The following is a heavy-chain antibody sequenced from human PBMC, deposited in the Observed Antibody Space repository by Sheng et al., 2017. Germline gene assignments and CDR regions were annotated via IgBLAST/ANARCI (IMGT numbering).Heavy chain of an antibody. D-gene: IGHD1-1*01. CDR2: ISGSGGST. J-gene: IGHJ5*02. CDR3: AKAHTFYKDGGYWFDP. CDR1: GFTFSSYA. V-gene: IGHV3-23*04. Sequence: EVQLVESGGGLVQPGGSLRLSCAASGFTFSSYAMSWVRQAPGKGLEWVSAISGSGGSTYYADSVKGRFTISRDNSKNTLYLQMNSLRAEDTAVYYCAKAHTFYKDGGYWFDPWGQGTLVTVSS.